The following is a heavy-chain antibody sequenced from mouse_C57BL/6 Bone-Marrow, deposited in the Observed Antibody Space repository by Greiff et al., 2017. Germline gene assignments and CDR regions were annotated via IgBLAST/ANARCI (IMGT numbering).Heavy chain of an antibody. CDR3: ARRWLLRRYFDY. Sequence: VQLQQSGAELARPGASVKLSCKASGYTFTSYGISWVKQRTGQGLEWIGEIYPRSGNTYYNEKLKGKATLTADKSSSTAYMELRSLTSEDSAVYFCARRWLLRRYFDYWGQGTTLTGSS. J-gene: IGHJ2*01. V-gene: IGHV1-81*01. CDR2: IYPRSGNT. CDR1: GYTFTSYG. D-gene: IGHD2-3*01.